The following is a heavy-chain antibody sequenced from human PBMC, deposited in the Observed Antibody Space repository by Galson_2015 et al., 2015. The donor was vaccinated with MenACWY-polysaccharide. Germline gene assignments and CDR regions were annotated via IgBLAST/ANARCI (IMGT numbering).Heavy chain of an antibody. Sequence: SLRLSCAVSGFTFKNYRMSWVRQAPGKGLEWVATIRKDGSEKHCVDSVKGRFTISRDNGRSSLYLQMNGLRVEDTAVYYCARGHYGMDVWGQGTTVTVS. V-gene: IGHV3-7*01. CDR3: ARGHYGMDV. CDR1: GFTFKNYR. CDR2: IRKDGSEK. J-gene: IGHJ6*02.